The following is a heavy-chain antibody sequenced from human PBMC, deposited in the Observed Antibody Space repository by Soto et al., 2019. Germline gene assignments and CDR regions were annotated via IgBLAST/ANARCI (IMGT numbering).Heavy chain of an antibody. CDR3: AKDRVSDHNSGWPQGH. J-gene: IGHJ4*02. CDR2: IWSDGTHD. V-gene: IGHV3-30*02. CDR1: GFTFSCCG. D-gene: IGHD5-12*01. Sequence: AGGSLRLSCAAFGFTFSCCGMHWVRQAPGKGLEWVAGIWSDGTHDDYADSVKGRFTISRDNSRNTLDLQMSSLRGDDTAVYFCAKDRVSDHNSGWPQGHWGRGTLVTVSS.